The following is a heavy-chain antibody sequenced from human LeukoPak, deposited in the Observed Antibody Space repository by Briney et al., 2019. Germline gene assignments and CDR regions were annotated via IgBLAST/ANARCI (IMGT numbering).Heavy chain of an antibody. J-gene: IGHJ6*02. CDR3: ARIRRDTRAYYYYGMDV. Sequence: SGPALVKPTQTLTLTCTFSGFSLSTSGMCVSWIRRPPGKALEWLARIDWDDDKYYSTSLKTRLTISKDTSKNQVVLTMTNMDPVDTATYYCARIRRDTRAYYYYGMDVWGQGTTVTVSS. CDR1: GFSLSTSGMC. CDR2: IDWDDDK. V-gene: IGHV2-70*11.